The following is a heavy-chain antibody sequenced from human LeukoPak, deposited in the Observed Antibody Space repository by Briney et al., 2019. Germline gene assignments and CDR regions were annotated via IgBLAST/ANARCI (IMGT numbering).Heavy chain of an antibody. CDR3: ARGRYTAMGPTPHDY. CDR2: IHYTGST. CDR1: GGSINSYY. D-gene: IGHD5-18*01. J-gene: IGHJ4*02. V-gene: IGHV4-59*01. Sequence: SETLSLTCSVSGGSINSYYWSWIRQPPGKGLECIGYIHYTGSTNYNPSLKSRVTISVDTSKNQFSLKLTSVTAADTAVYYCARGRYTAMGPTPHDYWGQGTLVTVSS.